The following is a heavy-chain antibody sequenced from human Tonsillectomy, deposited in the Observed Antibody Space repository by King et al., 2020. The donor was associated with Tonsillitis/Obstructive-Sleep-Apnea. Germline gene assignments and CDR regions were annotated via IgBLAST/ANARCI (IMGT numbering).Heavy chain of an antibody. CDR3: ARAKGMTTVESFDY. CDR1: GFSHSNARMG. V-gene: IGHV2-26*01. CDR2: IFSNDEK. D-gene: IGHD4-23*01. J-gene: IGHJ4*02. Sequence: VTLKESGPVLVKPTETLKLTCTVSGFSHSNARMGVIWIRQPPGKAREWLANIFSNDEKSSSTFLKSRLTISKDTSKSQVVLTMTNMDPVDTATYYCARAKGMTTVESFDYWGQGTLVTVSS.